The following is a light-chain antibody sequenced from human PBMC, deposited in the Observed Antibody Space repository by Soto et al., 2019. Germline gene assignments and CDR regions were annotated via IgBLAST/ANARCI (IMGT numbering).Light chain of an antibody. V-gene: IGKV1-39*01. CDR3: QQSYSTPRT. Sequence: DFEMTQSPSSLSPSVGDRLTITCRASQNIRIYLNWFQQKQGKAHNXLIYAASSLQSGVPSRFSGSGSGTDLTLTISSLQPEDFATYYCQQSYSTPRTFGQGTKVDIK. J-gene: IGKJ1*01. CDR2: AAS. CDR1: QNIRIY.